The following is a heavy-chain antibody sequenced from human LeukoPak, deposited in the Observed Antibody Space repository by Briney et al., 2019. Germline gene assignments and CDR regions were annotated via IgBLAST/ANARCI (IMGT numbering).Heavy chain of an antibody. CDR3: ARGGYPTDDAFDI. J-gene: IGHJ3*02. D-gene: IGHD3-22*01. Sequence: SVKVSCKASGGTFSSYAISWVRQAPGQGLEWTGRIIPIFGTANYAQKFQGRVTITTDESTSTAYMELSSLRSEDTAVYYCARGGYPTDDAFDIWGQGTMVTVSS. CDR2: IIPIFGTA. CDR1: GGTFSSYA. V-gene: IGHV1-69*05.